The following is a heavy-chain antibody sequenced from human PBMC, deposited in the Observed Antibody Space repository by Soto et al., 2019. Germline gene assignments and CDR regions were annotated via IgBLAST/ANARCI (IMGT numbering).Heavy chain of an antibody. CDR1: GGSITNYY. CDR3: AGSEWYSGSPGRFVS. D-gene: IGHD1-26*01. V-gene: IGHV4-59*08. J-gene: IGHJ4*02. Sequence: SETLSLTCSVSGGSITNYYWSWIRQPPGKGLEWIGYMYHRGNTKQNPSLESRVTISVDTSRNQFSLKLTSVTAADTAVYYCAGSEWYSGSPGRFVSRGQGSLVTVSS. CDR2: MYHRGNT.